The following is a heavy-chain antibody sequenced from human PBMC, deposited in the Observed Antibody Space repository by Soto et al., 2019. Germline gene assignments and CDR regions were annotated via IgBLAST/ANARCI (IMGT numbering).Heavy chain of an antibody. CDR2: ISAYNGNT. V-gene: IGHV1-18*01. CDR1: GYTFTSYG. D-gene: IGHD3-3*01. CDR3: ARGAGRFDYYGMDV. Sequence: GASVKVSCKASGYTFTSYGISWVRQAPGQGLEWMGWISAYNGNTNYAQKLQGRVTTTTDTSTSTAYMELRSLRSDDTAVYYCARGAGRFDYYGMDVWGQGTTVTVSS. J-gene: IGHJ6*02.